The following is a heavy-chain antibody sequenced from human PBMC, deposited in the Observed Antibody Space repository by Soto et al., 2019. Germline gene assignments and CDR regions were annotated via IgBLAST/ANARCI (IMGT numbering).Heavy chain of an antibody. J-gene: IGHJ4*02. V-gene: IGHV1-3*01. CDR2: INAGNGNT. CDR3: ARDRYYGSWSYNYFDY. D-gene: IGHD3-10*01. CDR1: GYTFTSYT. Sequence: QVQLVPSGAEVKKPGASVKVSCKASGYTFTSYTIHWVRQAPGQRLEWMGWINAGNGNTIYSQKFQGRVTITTDTSASTAYMELSSLRSEDTAVYYCARDRYYGSWSYNYFDYWGQGTLVTVSS.